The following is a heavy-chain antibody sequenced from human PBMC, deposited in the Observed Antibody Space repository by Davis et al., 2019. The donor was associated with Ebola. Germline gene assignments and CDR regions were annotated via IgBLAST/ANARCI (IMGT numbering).Heavy chain of an antibody. V-gene: IGHV3-9*01. CDR3: ARDLGVGAIPG. CDR1: GFTFDDYA. J-gene: IGHJ4*02. D-gene: IGHD1-26*01. CDR2: ISWNSGSI. Sequence: SLKISCAASGFTFDDYAMHWVRQAPGKGLEWVSGISWNSGSIGYADSVKGRFTISRDDAKNSLYLQMNSLRDEDTAVYYCARDLGVGAIPGWGQGTLVTVSS.